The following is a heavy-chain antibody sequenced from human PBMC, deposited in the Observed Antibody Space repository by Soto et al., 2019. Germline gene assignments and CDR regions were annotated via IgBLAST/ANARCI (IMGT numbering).Heavy chain of an antibody. V-gene: IGHV4-4*02. J-gene: IGHJ5*02. D-gene: IGHD6-13*01. Sequence: SETLSLTCAVSGGSISSSNWWSWVRQPPGKGLEWIGEIYHSGSTNYNPSLKSRVTISVDKSKNQFSLKLSSVTAADTAVYYCARRQQLGTYNWFDPWGRGTLVTVSS. CDR1: GGSISSSNW. CDR3: ARRQQLGTYNWFDP. CDR2: IYHSGST.